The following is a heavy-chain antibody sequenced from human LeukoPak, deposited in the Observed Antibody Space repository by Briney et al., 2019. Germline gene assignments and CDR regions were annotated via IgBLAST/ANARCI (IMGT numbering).Heavy chain of an antibody. D-gene: IGHD5-12*01. J-gene: IGHJ1*01. CDR3: AKDLIRIGATRYEH. CDR1: GFTFSSYA. CDR2: ISGSGGST. V-gene: IGHV3-23*01. Sequence: PGGSLRLSCAASGFTFSSYAMSWVRQAPGKGLEWVSAISGSGGSTYYADSVKGRFTISRDNSKNTLYLQMNSLRAEDTAVYYCAKDLIRIGATRYEHWGQGTLVTVSS.